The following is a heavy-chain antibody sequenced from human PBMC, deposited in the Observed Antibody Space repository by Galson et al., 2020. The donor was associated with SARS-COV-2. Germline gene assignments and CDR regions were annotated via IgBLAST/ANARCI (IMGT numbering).Heavy chain of an antibody. D-gene: IGHD3-3*01. J-gene: IGHJ5*02. Sequence: ETSETLSLTCTVSGGSISSEGYYWTWIRQHPGKGLEWIGYIYYSGNTYYNPSLKSRTTISVDRSKNQFFLKLRSVTAADTAVYYCARRDFLSGYDLNWFDPWGQGTLVTVSS. CDR3: ARRDFLSGYDLNWFDP. CDR1: GGSISSEGYY. CDR2: IYYSGNT. V-gene: IGHV4-31*03.